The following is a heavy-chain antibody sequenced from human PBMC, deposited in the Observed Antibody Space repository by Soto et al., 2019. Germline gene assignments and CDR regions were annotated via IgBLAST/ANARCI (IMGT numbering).Heavy chain of an antibody. CDR1: GFSVSSSH. D-gene: IGHD3-10*01. Sequence: PGGSLRLSCAASGFSVSSSHMIWVRQAPGKGLEWVSVIYSGGATYYAVSVKGRFTISRDRSKNTVYLQMDGLRTEDTAVYYCTTDPSRILWFGEHSLDPWGQGTLVTVSS. CDR3: TTDPSRILWFGEHSLDP. J-gene: IGHJ5*02. CDR2: IYSGGAT. V-gene: IGHV3-53*01.